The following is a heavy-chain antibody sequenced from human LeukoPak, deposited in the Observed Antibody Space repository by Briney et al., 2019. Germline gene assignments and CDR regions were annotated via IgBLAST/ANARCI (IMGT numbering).Heavy chain of an antibody. CDR2: INPNSGGT. CDR1: GYTFTGYY. D-gene: IGHD6-19*01. V-gene: IGHV1-2*02. J-gene: IGHJ4*02. CDR3: ARVSSSGWYGVDY. Sequence: ASVKVSCKASGYTFTGYYMHWVRQAPGQGLEWMGWINPNSGGTNYAQKFQGRVTMTRDTSISTAYMELSRLRSDDTAVYYCARVSSSGWYGVDYWGQGTLFTVSS.